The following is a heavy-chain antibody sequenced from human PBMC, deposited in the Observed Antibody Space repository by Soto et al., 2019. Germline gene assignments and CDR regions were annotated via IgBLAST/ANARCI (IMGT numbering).Heavy chain of an antibody. V-gene: IGHV1-69*04. CDR2: IIPILGIA. D-gene: IGHD3-9*01. CDR1: GGTFSSYT. J-gene: IGHJ6*03. CDR3: ARDLWLRYFDWLSREDYYYMDV. Sequence: ASVKVSCKASGGTFSSYTISWVRQAPGQGLEWMGRIIPILGIANYAQKFQGRVTITADKSTSTAYMELSSLRSEDTAVYYCARDLWLRYFDWLSREDYYYMDVWGKGTTVTVSS.